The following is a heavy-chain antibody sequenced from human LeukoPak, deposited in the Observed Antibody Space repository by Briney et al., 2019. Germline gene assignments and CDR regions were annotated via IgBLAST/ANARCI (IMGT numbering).Heavy chain of an antibody. D-gene: IGHD3-16*02. CDR1: GFTFISYA. V-gene: IGHV3-23*01. J-gene: IGHJ6*02. CDR2: ISGSGGST. Sequence: GSLGLSCAATGFTFISYAMSWVRQAPGKGLEWVSAISGSGGSTYYADSVKGRFTISRDNSKDTLYLQMNSLRAEDTAVYYCAKDRSYGMDVWGQGTTVTVSS. CDR3: AKDRSYGMDV.